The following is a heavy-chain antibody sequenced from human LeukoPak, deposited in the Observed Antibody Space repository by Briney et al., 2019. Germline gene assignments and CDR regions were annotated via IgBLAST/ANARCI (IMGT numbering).Heavy chain of an antibody. Sequence: AGGSLRLSCAASGFTFSSYAMSWVRQAPGKGLEWVSAISGSGGSTYYADSVKGRFTISRDNSKNTLYLQMNSLRAEDTAVYYCARWGGQGNYYYYYGMDVWGQGTTVTVSS. V-gene: IGHV3-23*01. D-gene: IGHD3-16*01. CDR2: ISGSGGST. J-gene: IGHJ6*02. CDR1: GFTFSSYA. CDR3: ARWGGQGNYYYYYGMDV.